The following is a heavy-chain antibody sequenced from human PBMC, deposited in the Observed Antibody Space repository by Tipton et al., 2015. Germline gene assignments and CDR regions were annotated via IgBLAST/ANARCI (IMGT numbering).Heavy chain of an antibody. CDR1: GFAFDDYA. CDR3: AAANDYGDSLFEY. J-gene: IGHJ4*02. CDR2: INWNSAVI. Sequence: SLRLSCAASGFAFDDYAMHWVRQVPGKGLEWVSSINWNSAVIGYADSVKGRFTISRDNAKSSLYLQINSLRPEDTVLYYCAAANDYGDSLFEYWGQGTLVTVSS. D-gene: IGHD4-17*01. V-gene: IGHV3-9*01.